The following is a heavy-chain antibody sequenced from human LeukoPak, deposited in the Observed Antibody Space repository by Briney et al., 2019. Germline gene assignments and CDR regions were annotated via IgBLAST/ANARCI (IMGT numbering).Heavy chain of an antibody. V-gene: IGHV4-61*02. CDR2: IYTSGST. D-gene: IGHD6-19*01. CDR3: ARDTSYSSGWWGWFDP. CDR1: GGSISSGSYY. J-gene: IGHJ5*02. Sequence: PSETLSLTCTVSGGSISSGSYYWSWIRQPAGKGLEWIGRIYTSGSTNYNPSLKSRVTISVDTSKNQFSLKLSSVTAADTAVYYCARDTSYSSGWWGWFDPWGQGTLVTVSS.